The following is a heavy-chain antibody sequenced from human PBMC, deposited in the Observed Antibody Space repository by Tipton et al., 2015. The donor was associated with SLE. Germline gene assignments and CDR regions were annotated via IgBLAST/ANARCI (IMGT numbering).Heavy chain of an antibody. CDR3: ARQYCSGGSCYSGWFDP. D-gene: IGHD2-15*01. V-gene: IGHV4-39*07. CDR1: GGSVSSGSYY. CDR2: INHSGST. J-gene: IGHJ5*02. Sequence: TLSLTCTVSGGSVSSGSYYWSCIRQPPGKGLEWIGEINHSGSTNYNPSLKSRVTISVDTSKNQFSLKLSSVTAADTAVYYCARQYCSGGSCYSGWFDPWGQGILVTVSS.